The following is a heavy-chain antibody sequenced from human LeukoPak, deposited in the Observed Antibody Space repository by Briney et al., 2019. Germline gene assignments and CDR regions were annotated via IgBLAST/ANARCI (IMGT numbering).Heavy chain of an antibody. J-gene: IGHJ3*02. CDR2: INHSGST. V-gene: IGHV4-39*07. CDR1: GGSISSSSYY. Sequence: SETLSLTCTVSGGSISSSSYYWGWIRQPPGKGLEWIGEINHSGSTNYNPSLKSRVTISVDTSKNQFSLKLSSVTAADTAVYYCARFGEAEAFGIWGQGTMVTVSS. CDR3: ARFGEAEAFGI. D-gene: IGHD3-10*01.